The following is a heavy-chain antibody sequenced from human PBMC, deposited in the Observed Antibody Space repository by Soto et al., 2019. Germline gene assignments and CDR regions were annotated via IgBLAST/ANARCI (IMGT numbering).Heavy chain of an antibody. CDR1: GYSFTSYW. Sequence: PGESLQISCKGSGYSFTSYWIGWVRQMPGKGLEWMGIIYPGDSDTRYSPSFQGQVTISADKSISTAYLQWSSLKASDTAMYYCACIVGATNYYCDVMAGCGQGTTVIGSS. D-gene: IGHD1-26*01. V-gene: IGHV5-51*01. J-gene: IGHJ6*01. CDR3: ACIVGATNYYCDVMAG. CDR2: IYPGDSDT.